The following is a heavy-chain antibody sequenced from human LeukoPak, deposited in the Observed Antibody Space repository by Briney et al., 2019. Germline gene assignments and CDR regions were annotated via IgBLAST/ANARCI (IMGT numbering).Heavy chain of an antibody. CDR1: GGTFSSYA. V-gene: IGHV1-69*13. J-gene: IGHJ6*03. CDR2: IIPIFGTA. D-gene: IGHD3-3*02. CDR3: ARDHFWSGYSTEYYYYYMDV. Sequence: SVKVSCKASGGTFSSYAISWVRQAPGQGLEWMGGIIPIFGTANYAQKFQGRVTITADESTSTAYMEPSSLRSEDTAVYYCARDHFWSGYSTEYYYYYMDVWGKGTTVTVSS.